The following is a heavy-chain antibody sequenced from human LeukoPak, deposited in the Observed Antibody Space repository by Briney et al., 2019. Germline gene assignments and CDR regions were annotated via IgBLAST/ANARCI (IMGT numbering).Heavy chain of an antibody. J-gene: IGHJ6*03. Sequence: SETLSLTCAVYGGSFSGYYWSWIRQPPGKGLEWIGEINHSGSTNYNPSLKSRVTISVDTSKNQFSLKLSSVTAADTAVYYCARDGVKYYYYYMDVWGKGTTVTVSS. V-gene: IGHV4-34*01. CDR1: GGSFSGYY. D-gene: IGHD3-3*01. CDR2: INHSGST. CDR3: ARDGVKYYYYYMDV.